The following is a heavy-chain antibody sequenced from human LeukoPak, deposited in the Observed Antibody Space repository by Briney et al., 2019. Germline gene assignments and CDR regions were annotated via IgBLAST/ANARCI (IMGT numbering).Heavy chain of an antibody. Sequence: PSETLSLTCTVSGGSISSGGYYWSWIRQHPGKGLEWIGYIYYSGSTYYNPSLKSRVTISVDTSKNQFSLKLSPVTAADTAVYYCARGGLGDSSGYYPLTNWFDPWGQGTLVTVSS. CDR3: ARGGLGDSSGYYPLTNWFDP. CDR2: IYYSGST. CDR1: GGSISSGGYY. V-gene: IGHV4-31*03. J-gene: IGHJ5*02. D-gene: IGHD3-22*01.